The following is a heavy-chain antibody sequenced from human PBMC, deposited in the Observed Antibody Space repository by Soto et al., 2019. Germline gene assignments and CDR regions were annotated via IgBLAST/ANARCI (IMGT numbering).Heavy chain of an antibody. CDR3: AKIGRSYCGGDCYPFSY. D-gene: IGHD2-21*02. CDR1: GFTFSSYG. V-gene: IGHV3-30*18. Sequence: GGSLRLSCAASGFTFSSYGMHWVRQAPGKGLEWVAVISYDGSNKYYADSVKGRFTISRDNSKNTLYLQMNSLRAEDTAVYYCAKIGRSYCGGDCYPFSYWGQGTLVTVSS. J-gene: IGHJ4*02. CDR2: ISYDGSNK.